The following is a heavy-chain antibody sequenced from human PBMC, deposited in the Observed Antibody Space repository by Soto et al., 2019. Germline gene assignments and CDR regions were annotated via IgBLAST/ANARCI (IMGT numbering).Heavy chain of an antibody. D-gene: IGHD3-22*01. CDR3: ARDYYDSSGTTTPYYYYGMDV. V-gene: IGHV4-61*01. CDR1: GGSVSSGSYY. Sequence: SETLSLTCTVSGGSVSSGSYYWSWIRQPPGKGLEWIGYIYYSGSTNYNPSLKSRVTISVDTSKNQFSLKLSSVTAADTAVYYCARDYYDSSGTTTPYYYYGMDVWGQGTTVTVPS. J-gene: IGHJ6*02. CDR2: IYYSGST.